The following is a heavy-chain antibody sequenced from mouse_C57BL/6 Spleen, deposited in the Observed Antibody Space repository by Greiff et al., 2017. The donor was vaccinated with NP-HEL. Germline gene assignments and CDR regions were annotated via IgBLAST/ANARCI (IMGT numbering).Heavy chain of an antibody. J-gene: IGHJ2*01. V-gene: IGHV1-63*01. CDR1: GYTFTNYW. Sequence: QVQLQQSGAELVRPGTSVKMSCKASGYTFTNYWIGWAKQRPGHGLEWIGDIYPGGGYTNYNEKFKGKATLTADKSSSTAYMQFSSLTSEDSASYYCAMTHATSSYYFDYWGQGTTLTVSS. CDR3: AMTHATSSYYFDY. CDR2: IYPGGGYT. D-gene: IGHD3-2*02.